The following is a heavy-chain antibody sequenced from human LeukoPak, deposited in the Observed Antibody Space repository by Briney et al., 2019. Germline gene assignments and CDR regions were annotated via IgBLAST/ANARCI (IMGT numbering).Heavy chain of an antibody. CDR1: GGSIINSTYY. J-gene: IGHJ4*02. V-gene: IGHV4-39*07. D-gene: IGHD6-13*01. CDR2: IYYSGST. CDR3: ANSADLYSSTLG. Sequence: SETLSLTCTVSGGSIINSTYYWGWIRQPPGKGLEWIGSIYYSGSTYYNPSLKSRVTMSLDTSRNQFSLMLSSVTAADTAMYYCANSADLYSSTLGWGQGALVTVSS.